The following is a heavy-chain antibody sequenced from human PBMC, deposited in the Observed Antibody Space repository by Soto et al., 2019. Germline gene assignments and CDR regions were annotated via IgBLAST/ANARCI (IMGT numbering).Heavy chain of an antibody. J-gene: IGHJ4*02. CDR3: VTSRSGSFLFDH. CDR2: IYYSGST. V-gene: IGHV4-31*03. Sequence: QVQLQESGPGLVKPSQTLSLTCSVSGDSISSGDYYWSWIRQHPGKGLEWIGFIYYSGSTYYNPSLKSRITISVDTSKNQFSLKLSSVTAAATAVYYCVTSRSGSFLFDHWGQGTLVTVSS. CDR1: GDSISSGDYY. D-gene: IGHD3-3*01.